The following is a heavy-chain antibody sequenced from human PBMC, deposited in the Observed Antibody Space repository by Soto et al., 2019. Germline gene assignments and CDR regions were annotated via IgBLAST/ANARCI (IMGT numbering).Heavy chain of an antibody. J-gene: IGHJ4*02. CDR2: ISGSGGRT. V-gene: IGHV3-23*01. Sequence: EVQLLESGGGLVQPGGSLRLSCAASGFTFSSYAMSLVRQAPGKGLDWVSAISGSGGRTYYADSVKGRFTISRDNSKNPRYLQRTSRRAEDTAVYYCAKGSSWCDYWGQGALGTVSS. CDR3: AKGSSWCDY. CDR1: GFTFSSYA. D-gene: IGHD6-13*01.